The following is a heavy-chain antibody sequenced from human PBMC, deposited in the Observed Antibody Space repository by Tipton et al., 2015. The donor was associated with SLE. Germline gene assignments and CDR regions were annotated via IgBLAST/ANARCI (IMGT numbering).Heavy chain of an antibody. Sequence: LRLSCTVSGGSINSHYWSWIRHPPGKGLEWIGYIYYRGNTDYNPSLKRRVTISIETSKNQFSLNLRSLTAADTAVYYCARAFCSSTRCYMGSYYQYYGLDIWGQGTTVTVSS. CDR2: IYYRGNT. CDR1: GGSINSHY. V-gene: IGHV4-59*11. CDR3: ARAFCSSTRCYMGSYYQYYGLDI. J-gene: IGHJ6*02. D-gene: IGHD2-2*02.